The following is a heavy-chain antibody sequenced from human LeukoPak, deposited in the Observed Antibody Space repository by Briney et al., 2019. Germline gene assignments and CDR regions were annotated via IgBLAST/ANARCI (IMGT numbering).Heavy chain of an antibody. Sequence: SETLSLTCAVYGGSFSGYYWSWIRQRPGKGLEWIGEINHSGSTNYNPSLKSRVTISVDTSKNQFSLKLSSVTAADTAVYYCARGFLPAAINWGQGTLVTVSS. V-gene: IGHV4-34*01. CDR2: INHSGST. CDR3: ARGFLPAAIN. CDR1: GGSFSGYY. D-gene: IGHD2-2*01. J-gene: IGHJ4*02.